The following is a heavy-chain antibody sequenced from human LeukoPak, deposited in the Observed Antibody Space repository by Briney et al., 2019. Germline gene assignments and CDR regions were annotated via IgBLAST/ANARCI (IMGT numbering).Heavy chain of an antibody. J-gene: IGHJ4*02. CDR2: INPNSGGT. V-gene: IGHV1-2*02. CDR3: ARVSIAARTLDY. D-gene: IGHD6-6*01. Sequence: ASVKVSCKASGYTFTSYGISWVRQAPGQGLEWMGWINPNSGGTNYAQKFQGRVTMTRDTSISTAYMELSRLRSDDTAVYYCARVSIAARTLDYWGQGTLVTVSS. CDR1: GYTFTSYG.